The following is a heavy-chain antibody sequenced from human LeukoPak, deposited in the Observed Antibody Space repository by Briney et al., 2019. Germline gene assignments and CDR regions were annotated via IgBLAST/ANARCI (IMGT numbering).Heavy chain of an antibody. J-gene: IGHJ4*02. CDR2: ISGSGGST. CDR1: GFTVSSNH. Sequence: PGGSLRLSCVVSGFTVSSNHMNWVRQAPGKGLEWVSAISGSGGSTYYADSVKGRFTISRDNSKNTLYLQMNSLRAEDTAVYYCAKSMTTVYDFDYWGQGTLVTVSS. CDR3: AKSMTTVYDFDY. V-gene: IGHV3-23*01. D-gene: IGHD4-17*01.